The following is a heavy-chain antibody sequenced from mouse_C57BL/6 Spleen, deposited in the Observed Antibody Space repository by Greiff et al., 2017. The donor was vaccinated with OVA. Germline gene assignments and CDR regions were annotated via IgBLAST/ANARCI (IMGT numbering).Heavy chain of an antibody. CDR1: GYTFTGYW. D-gene: IGHD1-1*01. V-gene: IGHV1-9*01. CDR2: ILPGSGST. Sequence: VKLVESGAELMKPGASVKLSCKATGYTFTGYWIEWVKQRPGHGLEWIGEILPGSGSTNYNAKFKGKATFTADTSSNTAYMQLSSLTTEDSAIDDCARSGDYGRSYYFDYWGQGTTLTVSS. J-gene: IGHJ2*01. CDR3: ARSGDYGRSYYFDY.